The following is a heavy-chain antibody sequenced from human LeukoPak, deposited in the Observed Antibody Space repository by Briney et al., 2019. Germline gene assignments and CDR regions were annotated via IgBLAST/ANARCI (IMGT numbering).Heavy chain of an antibody. V-gene: IGHV3-53*04. J-gene: IGHJ4*02. CDR3: ARVYCGGDCYDPSRSYFDY. CDR1: GFTVSSNC. D-gene: IGHD2-21*02. Sequence: GGSLRLSCAASGFTVSSNCMSWVRQAPGKGLEWVSVIYSGGSTYYADSVKGRFTISRHNSKNTLYIQMNSLRVEDTAVYYCARVYCGGDCYDPSRSYFDYWGQGTLVTVSS. CDR2: IYSGGST.